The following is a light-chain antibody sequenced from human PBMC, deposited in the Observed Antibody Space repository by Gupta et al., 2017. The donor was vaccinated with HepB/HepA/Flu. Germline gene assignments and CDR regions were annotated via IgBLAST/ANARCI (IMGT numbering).Light chain of an antibody. CDR2: AAS. Sequence: EVVFTQSPAPLSFSPGERATLSCRASQSVSSSLAWYQQKPGQDPRLLIYAASNRATGIPARFSGSGSGTDFTLTISSLEPEDFAVYYCQQRSNWPPWTFGQGTKVEIK. J-gene: IGKJ1*01. CDR3: QQRSNWPPWT. CDR1: QSVSSS. V-gene: IGKV3-11*01.